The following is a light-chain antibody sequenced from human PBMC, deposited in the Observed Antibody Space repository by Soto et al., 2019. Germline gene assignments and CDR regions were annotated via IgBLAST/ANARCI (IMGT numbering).Light chain of an antibody. CDR2: EGS. CDR3: CSYAGSGNVV. CDR1: SGDVGSYNL. V-gene: IGLV2-23*01. Sequence: QSALTQPASVSGSPGQSITISCTGTSGDVGSYNLVSWYQQHPGKAPKLMIYEGSKRPSGVSNRFSGSKSGNTASLTISGLQAEDEADYYCCSYAGSGNVVFGGGTKLTVL. J-gene: IGLJ2*01.